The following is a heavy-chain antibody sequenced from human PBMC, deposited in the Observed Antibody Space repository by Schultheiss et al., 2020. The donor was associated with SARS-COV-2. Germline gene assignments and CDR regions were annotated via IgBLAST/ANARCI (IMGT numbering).Heavy chain of an antibody. CDR2: ISSNGGST. J-gene: IGHJ3*02. CDR3: ARVRDGSYLSDAFDI. V-gene: IGHV3-64*04. Sequence: SCAASGFTFSNAWMSWVRQAPGKGLEYVSAISSNGGSTYYADSVKGRFTISRDNAKNSLYLQMNSLRPEDTAVYYCARVRDGSYLSDAFDIWGQGTMVTVSS. D-gene: IGHD1-26*01. CDR1: GFTFSNAW.